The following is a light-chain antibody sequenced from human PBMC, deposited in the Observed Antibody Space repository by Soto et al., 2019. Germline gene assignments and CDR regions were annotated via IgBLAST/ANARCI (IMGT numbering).Light chain of an antibody. Sequence: QSALTQPASVSGSPGQSITISCTGTSSDVGGYNYVSWYQQSPGKAPKLIIYDVSYRPSGVSNRFSASKSGNTASLTISGLQAEVEADYYCSSYTSSSTVVFGGGTKLTVL. CDR2: DVS. CDR1: SSDVGGYNY. V-gene: IGLV2-14*01. J-gene: IGLJ2*01. CDR3: SSYTSSSTVV.